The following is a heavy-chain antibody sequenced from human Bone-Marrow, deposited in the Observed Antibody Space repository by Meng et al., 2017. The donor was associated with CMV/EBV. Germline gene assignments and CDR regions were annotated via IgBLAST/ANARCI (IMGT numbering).Heavy chain of an antibody. V-gene: IGHV1-18*01. D-gene: IGHD3-10*01. Sequence: ASVKVSCKTSGYTFTTFDINWVRQAPGQGLEWMALISAYSGDTKYAQKFQGRVTLTPDTSTRTAYMEIRSLRSDDTAVYFCARGGGDVGLDFWGQGTLVTVSS. CDR1: GYTFTTFD. J-gene: IGHJ4*02. CDR2: ISAYSGDT. CDR3: ARGGGDVGLDF.